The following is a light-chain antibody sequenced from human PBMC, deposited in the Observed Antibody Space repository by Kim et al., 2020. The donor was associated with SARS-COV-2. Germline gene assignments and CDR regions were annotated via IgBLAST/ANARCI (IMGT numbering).Light chain of an antibody. CDR3: QQYDNLPSLT. CDR1: QDISNY. J-gene: IGKJ4*01. V-gene: IGKV1-33*01. CDR2: DAS. Sequence: SVGDRVTITCQASQDISNYLNWYQQKPGKAPKLLIYDASNLETGVPSRFSGSGSGTDFTFTISILQPEDIATYYCQQYDNLPSLTFGGGTKVDIK.